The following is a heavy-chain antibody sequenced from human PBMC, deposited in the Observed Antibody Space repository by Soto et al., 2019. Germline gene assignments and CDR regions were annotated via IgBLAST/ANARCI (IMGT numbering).Heavy chain of an antibody. J-gene: IGHJ6*02. CDR1: GFTFSSYW. Sequence: GGSLRLSCAASGFTFSSYWMSWVRQAPGKGLGWVANIKQDGSEKYYVDYVKGRFTISRDNAKNSLYLQMNSLRAEDTAVYYCARFYYDSSGYLPSPYYYYYGMDVWGQGTTVTVSS. CDR3: ARFYYDSSGYLPSPYYYYYGMDV. CDR2: IKQDGSEK. D-gene: IGHD3-22*01. V-gene: IGHV3-7*04.